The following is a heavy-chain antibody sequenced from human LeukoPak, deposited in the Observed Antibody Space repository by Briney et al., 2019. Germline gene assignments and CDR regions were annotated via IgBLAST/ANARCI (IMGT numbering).Heavy chain of an antibody. J-gene: IGHJ6*02. CDR3: ARNVYSSSWLPQYYYGMDV. D-gene: IGHD6-13*01. V-gene: IGHV3-30*04. CDR2: ISYDGSNK. CDR1: GFTFRSYA. Sequence: GGSLRLSCAASGFTFRSYAMHWVRQAPGKGLEWVAVISYDGSNKYYADSVKGRFTISRDNSKNTLYLEMNSLRAEDTAVYYCARNVYSSSWLPQYYYGMDVWGQGTTVTVSS.